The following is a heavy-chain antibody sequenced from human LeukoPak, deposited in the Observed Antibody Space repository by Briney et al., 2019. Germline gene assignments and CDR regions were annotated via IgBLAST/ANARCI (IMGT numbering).Heavy chain of an antibody. D-gene: IGHD2-15*01. J-gene: IGHJ5*02. V-gene: IGHV3-74*01. CDR3: ARDCQDIVVVVAATPCGWFDP. Sequence: GGSLRLSCAASGFTFSSYWMHWVRQAPGKGLVWVSRINSDGSSTSYADSVKGRFTISRDNAKNTLYLQMNSLRAEDTAVYYCARDCQDIVVVVAATPCGWFDPWGQGTLVTVSS. CDR2: INSDGSST. CDR1: GFTFSSYW.